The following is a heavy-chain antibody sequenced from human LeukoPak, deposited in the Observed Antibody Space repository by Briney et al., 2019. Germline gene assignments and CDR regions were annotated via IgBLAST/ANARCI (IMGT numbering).Heavy chain of an antibody. Sequence: GRSLRLSCAASGFTLSSFGMHWVRQAPGKGLEWMTVISYDGSVIYNADSVKGRFTISRDNSKNTLYLQMNSLRAEDTAVYYCAKSTTMVRGVIGYFDYWGQGTLVTVSS. CDR1: GFTLSSFG. CDR2: ISYDGSVI. V-gene: IGHV3-30*18. CDR3: AKSTTMVRGVIGYFDY. J-gene: IGHJ4*02. D-gene: IGHD3-10*01.